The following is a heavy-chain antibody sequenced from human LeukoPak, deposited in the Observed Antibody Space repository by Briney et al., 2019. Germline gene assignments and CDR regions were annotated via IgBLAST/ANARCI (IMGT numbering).Heavy chain of an antibody. CDR3: GNPGRWGSYLDYGRDV. Sequence: PGGSLRLSCAASGFTFSSYGMHWVRQAPGKGLEWVAVISYDGSNKYYADSVKGRFTISRDNSKNTLYLQMNSLRAEDTDVYYCGNPGRWGSYLDYGRDVGGKGTTVTVSP. V-gene: IGHV3-30*18. J-gene: IGHJ6*04. D-gene: IGHD3-16*01. CDR1: GFTFSSYG. CDR2: ISYDGSNK.